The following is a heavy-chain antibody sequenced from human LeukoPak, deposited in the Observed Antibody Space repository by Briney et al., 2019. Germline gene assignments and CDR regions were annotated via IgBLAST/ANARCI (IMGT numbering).Heavy chain of an antibody. CDR2: IYTSGST. J-gene: IGHJ4*02. D-gene: IGHD5-18*01. Sequence: PSQTLSLTCTVSGGSISSGSYYWSWIRQPAGKGLEWIGRIYTSGSTYYNPSLKSRVTISVDTSKNQFSLKLSSVTAADTAVYYCARGHSYGKILLDYWGQGTLVTVSS. V-gene: IGHV4-61*02. CDR3: ARGHSYGKILLDY. CDR1: GGSISSGSYY.